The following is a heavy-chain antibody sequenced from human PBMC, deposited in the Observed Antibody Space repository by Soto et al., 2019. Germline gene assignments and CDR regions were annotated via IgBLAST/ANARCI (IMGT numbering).Heavy chain of an antibody. J-gene: IGHJ4*02. Sequence: PAGSLRLSCAPSGFSFGDFALTWVRQAPGRGLEWVSFIRATPAGGTAEYAASVKGRFTISRDVSKSIAYLQMTSLKTEDTAVYYCARIGPEAALRWFFDYWGQGTLVTVSS. CDR3: ARIGPEAALRWFFDY. CDR2: IRATPAGGTA. V-gene: IGHV3-49*04. CDR1: GFSFGDFA. D-gene: IGHD2-15*01.